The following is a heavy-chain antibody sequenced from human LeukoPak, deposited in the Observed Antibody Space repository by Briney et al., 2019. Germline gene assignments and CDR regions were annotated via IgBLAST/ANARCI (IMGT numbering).Heavy chain of an antibody. CDR2: ISGSSGTT. J-gene: IGHJ3*01. Sequence: GGSLRLSCAASGFSFSGYAMNWVRQAPGKGLEWVSIISGSSGTTYYADSVKGRFTVSRDNSKNTLFLQMSSLRADDTAVYYCATGIAVAGTMRTFDVWGQGTMVTVSS. V-gene: IGHV3-23*01. D-gene: IGHD6-19*01. CDR3: ATGIAVAGTMRTFDV. CDR1: GFSFSGYA.